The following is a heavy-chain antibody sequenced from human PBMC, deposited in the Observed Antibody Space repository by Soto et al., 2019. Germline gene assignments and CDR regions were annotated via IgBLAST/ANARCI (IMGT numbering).Heavy chain of an antibody. CDR3: ARESCSGGSCYGSFDS. CDR2: ISNSGGTI. Sequence: GGSLRLSCAASGFTFSDYYMSWIRQAPGKGLEWVSYISNSGGTIYYADSVKGRFTISRDNAKNSLYLQMNSLRAEDTAVYYCARESCSGGSCYGSFDSWGQGTLVTVSS. J-gene: IGHJ4*02. D-gene: IGHD2-15*01. CDR1: GFTFSDYY. V-gene: IGHV3-11*01.